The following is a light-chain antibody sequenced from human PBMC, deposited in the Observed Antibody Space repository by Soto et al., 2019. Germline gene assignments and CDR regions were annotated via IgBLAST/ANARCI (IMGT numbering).Light chain of an antibody. V-gene: IGKV3D-20*02. Sequence: EVVMRQSPGTLSLSPGERATLSCRASQSFSSSYLAWYQQKPGQAPRLLIYDASSRATGIPDRFSGSGSGTDFTLTISGLEPEDFAVYYCQQRSNWLLTFGQGTRLEIK. CDR2: DAS. J-gene: IGKJ5*01. CDR3: QQRSNWLLT. CDR1: QSFSSSY.